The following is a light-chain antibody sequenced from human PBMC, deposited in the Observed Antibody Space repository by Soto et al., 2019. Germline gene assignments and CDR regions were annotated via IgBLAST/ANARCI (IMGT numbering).Light chain of an antibody. V-gene: IGKV3-15*01. CDR2: GAS. CDR1: QTVRNN. Sequence: EFVFTQSPGTLSLSPGARATLSCRASQTVRNNYLAWYQQKPGQAPRLLIYGASTRATGIPARFSGIGSGTEFTLTISSLQSEDFAVYDCQQYNNWPAFGQGTKVDIK. J-gene: IGKJ1*01. CDR3: QQYNNWPA.